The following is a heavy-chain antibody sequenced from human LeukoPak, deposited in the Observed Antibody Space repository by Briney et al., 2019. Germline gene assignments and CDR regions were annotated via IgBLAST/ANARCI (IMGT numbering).Heavy chain of an antibody. D-gene: IGHD3-22*01. CDR3: ARSSESYDSSGYYSYYFDY. V-gene: IGHV4-59*01. CDR2: IYYSGST. J-gene: IGHJ4*02. Sequence: SETLSLTCTVSGGSISSYYWSWIRLPPGKGLEWIGYIYYSGSTNYNPSLRNRVTISVDTSKNQFSLKLSSVTAADTAVYYCARSSESYDSSGYYSYYFDYWGQGTLVTVSS. CDR1: GGSISSYY.